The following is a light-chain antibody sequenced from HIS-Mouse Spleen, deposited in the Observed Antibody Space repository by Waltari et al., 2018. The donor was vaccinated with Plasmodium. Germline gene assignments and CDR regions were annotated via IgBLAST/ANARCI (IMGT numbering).Light chain of an antibody. CDR3: SSYTSSSTLYVV. J-gene: IGLJ2*01. V-gene: IGLV2-14*03. Sequence: QSALTPPASVSGSPGQSITLSLPGTSSYVGGYNYVSRYQQHPGQAPKLMIYDVRNRPSGVSNRCSGSKSGNTASLTISGLQAEDEADYYCSSYTSSSTLYVVFGGGTKLTVL. CDR2: DVR. CDR1: SSYVGGYNY.